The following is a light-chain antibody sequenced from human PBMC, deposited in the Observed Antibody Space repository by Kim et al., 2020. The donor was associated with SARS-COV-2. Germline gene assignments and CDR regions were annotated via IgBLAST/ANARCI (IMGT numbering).Light chain of an antibody. Sequence: ATLSVSPGERATLTCRASQSVSSYLACYQQNPGQAPRLLIYDASNRATGIPARFSGSGSGTDFTLTISSLEPEDFAVYYCQQRSNFGQGTRLEIK. V-gene: IGKV3-11*01. CDR2: DAS. J-gene: IGKJ5*01. CDR3: QQRSN. CDR1: QSVSSY.